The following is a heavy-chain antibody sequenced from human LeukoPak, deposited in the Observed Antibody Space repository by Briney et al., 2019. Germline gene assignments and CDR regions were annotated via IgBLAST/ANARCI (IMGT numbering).Heavy chain of an antibody. J-gene: IGHJ4*02. CDR2: ITGSGDYT. D-gene: IGHD2/OR15-2a*01. Sequence: TGGSLRLSCAASGFTFSSHSMNWVRQAPGKGLEWVSVITGSGDYTHYADSVKGRFTISRDNSKNTLYLQLNSLRAEDTAVYYCAKDRGEGPAQYFFDYWGQGTLVTVSS. CDR1: GFTFSSHS. CDR3: AKDRGEGPAQYFFDY. V-gene: IGHV3-23*01.